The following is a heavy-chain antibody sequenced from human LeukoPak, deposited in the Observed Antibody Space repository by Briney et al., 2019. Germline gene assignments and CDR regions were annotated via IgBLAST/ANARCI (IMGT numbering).Heavy chain of an antibody. D-gene: IGHD2-2*02. J-gene: IGHJ5*02. Sequence: SVKVSCTASGGTFSSYAISWVRQAPGQGLEWMGRIIPILGIANYAQKFQGRVTITADKSTSTAYMELSRLRSEDTAVYYCARKRCSSTSCYTGFWFDPWGQGTLVTVSS. CDR2: IIPILGIA. CDR3: ARKRCSSTSCYTGFWFDP. V-gene: IGHV1-69*04. CDR1: GGTFSSYA.